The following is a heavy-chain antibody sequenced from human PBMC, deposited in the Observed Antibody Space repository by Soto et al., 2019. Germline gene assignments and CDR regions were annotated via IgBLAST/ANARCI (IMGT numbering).Heavy chain of an antibody. V-gene: IGHV3-23*01. J-gene: IGHJ6*02. CDR2: ISGSGGST. CDR1: GFTFSSYA. Sequence: GGSLRLSCAASGFTFSSYAMSWVRQAPGKGLEWVSAISGSGGSTYYADSVKGRFTISRDNSKNTLYLQMNSLRAEDTAVYYCAKVSGYYTYYYYYGMDVWGQGTTVTVSS. D-gene: IGHD3-3*01. CDR3: AKVSGYYTYYYYYGMDV.